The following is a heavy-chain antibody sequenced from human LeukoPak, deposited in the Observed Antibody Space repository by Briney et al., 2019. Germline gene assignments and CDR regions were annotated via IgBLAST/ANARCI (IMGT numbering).Heavy chain of an antibody. Sequence: ASVKVSCKASGNTFTGYYMHWVRQAPGQRLELMGWINPDIGGTNYAEKFQGRVTMTRGTSISTAYMELSRLRSDDTAVYYCARGGPPKTWIQLWGWFDPWGQGTLVTVSS. CDR2: INPDIGGT. CDR1: GNTFTGYY. D-gene: IGHD5-18*01. CDR3: ARGGPPKTWIQLWGWFDP. J-gene: IGHJ5*02. V-gene: IGHV1-2*02.